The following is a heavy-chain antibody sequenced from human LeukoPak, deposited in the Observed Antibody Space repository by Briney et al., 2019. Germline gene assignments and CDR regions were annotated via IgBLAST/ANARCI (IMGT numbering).Heavy chain of an antibody. J-gene: IGHJ3*02. CDR2: MYYSGST. CDR3: ARSDYSGSGTYTEFDAFDI. D-gene: IGHD3-10*01. CDR1: GGSISSYY. Sequence: SETLSLTCTVSGGSISSYYWSWIRQPPGKGLEWIGYMYYSGSTTYNPSLKSRVTISVDTSKNQFSLKLNSVTAVDSAVYYCARSDYSGSGTYTEFDAFDIWGQGTMVTVAS. V-gene: IGHV4-59*01.